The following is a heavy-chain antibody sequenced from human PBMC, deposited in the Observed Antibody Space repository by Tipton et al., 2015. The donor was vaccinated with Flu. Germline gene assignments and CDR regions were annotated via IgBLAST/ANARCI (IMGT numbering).Heavy chain of an antibody. Sequence: SLRLSCAASGFSFNSYGMHWVRQASGKGLEWVAAISSDENDRHYADSVKGRFTISRDNYRNTLYLQMNSLSAEDTAVYYCAKEPLDTTGFYNSFYYWGQGTLVTVAS. CDR3: AKEPLDTTGFYNSFYY. V-gene: IGHV3-30*18. J-gene: IGHJ4*02. CDR2: ISSDENDR. D-gene: IGHD2/OR15-2a*01. CDR1: GFSFNSYG.